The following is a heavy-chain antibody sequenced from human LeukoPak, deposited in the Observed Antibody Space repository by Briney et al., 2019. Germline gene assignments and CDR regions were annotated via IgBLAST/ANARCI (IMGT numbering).Heavy chain of an antibody. CDR1: GFTFSSNY. CDR3: ARNSGYDLPFDY. J-gene: IGHJ4*02. D-gene: IGHD5-12*01. CDR2: IYSGGST. Sequence: PGGSLRLSCAASGFTFSSNYMTWVRQAPGKGLEWVSVIYSGGSTYYADSVKGRFTISRDNSKNTLSLQMNSLRAEDTAVYYCARNSGYDLPFDYWGQGTLVTVSS. V-gene: IGHV3-53*01.